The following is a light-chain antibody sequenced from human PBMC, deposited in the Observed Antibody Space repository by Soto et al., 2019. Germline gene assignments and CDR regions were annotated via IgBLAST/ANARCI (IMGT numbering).Light chain of an antibody. V-gene: IGKV3-11*01. J-gene: IGKJ1*01. CDR2: DAS. CDR3: QQRSNWPT. Sequence: EIVLTQSPATLSLSPGERATLSCRASQSVSSYLAWYQQKPGQAPRLLIYDASNRATGIPARFSGSGSGTDFPLTISSLEPEDFAVYYWQQRSNWPTVGQGTKVEIK. CDR1: QSVSSY.